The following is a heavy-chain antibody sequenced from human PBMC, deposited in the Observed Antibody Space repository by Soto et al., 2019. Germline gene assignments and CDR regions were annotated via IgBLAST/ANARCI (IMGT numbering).Heavy chain of an antibody. D-gene: IGHD4-4*01. CDR2: IYYSGST. V-gene: IGHV4-39*01. Sequence: QLQLQESGPGLVKPSETLSLTCTVSGGSISSSSYYWGWIRQPPGKGLEWIGSIYYSGSTYYNPSLKSRVTISVDTSKNQFSLKLSSVTAADTAVYYCARWPPTVTTPGFDYWGQGTLVTVSS. J-gene: IGHJ4*02. CDR1: GGSISSSSYY. CDR3: ARWPPTVTTPGFDY.